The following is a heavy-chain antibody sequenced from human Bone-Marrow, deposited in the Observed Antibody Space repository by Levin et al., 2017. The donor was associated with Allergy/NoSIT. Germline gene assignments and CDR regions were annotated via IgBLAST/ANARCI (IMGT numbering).Heavy chain of an antibody. J-gene: IGHJ4*02. CDR2: INPNSGAT. CDR1: GYTFTAYH. Sequence: GASVKVSCKASGYTFTAYHINWVRQAPGQGLEWVGRINPNSGATYYAQKFHGRVIMTRDTSITTAYMELSSLKSDDTAVYFCARDMSNWSASDYWGLGTLVTVSS. CDR3: ARDMSNWSASDY. D-gene: IGHD1-20*01. V-gene: IGHV1-2*06.